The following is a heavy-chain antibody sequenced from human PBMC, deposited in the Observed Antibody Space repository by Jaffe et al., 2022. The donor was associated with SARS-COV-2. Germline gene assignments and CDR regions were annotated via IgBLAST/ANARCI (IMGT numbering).Heavy chain of an antibody. CDR3: AREEGYGSGSYYISYFDY. D-gene: IGHD3-10*01. V-gene: IGHV3-33*01. J-gene: IGHJ4*02. CDR1: GFTFSSYG. CDR2: IWYDGSNK. Sequence: QVQLVESGGGVVQPGRSLRLSCAASGFTFSSYGMHWVRQAPGKGLEWVAVIWYDGSNKYYADSVKGRFTISRDNSKNTLYLQMNSLRAEDTAVYYCAREEGYGSGSYYISYFDYWGQGTLVTVSS.